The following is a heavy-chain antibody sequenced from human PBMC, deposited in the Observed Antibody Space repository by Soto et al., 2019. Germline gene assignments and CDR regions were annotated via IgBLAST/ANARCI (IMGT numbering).Heavy chain of an antibody. CDR2: IYSGGST. J-gene: IGHJ4*02. D-gene: IGHD6-19*01. CDR1: GFTVGSNY. CDR3: ARSWAVAGSYDY. V-gene: IGHV3-66*01. Sequence: EVQLVESGGGLVQPGGSLRLSCAASGFTVGSNYMNWVRQAPGKGLAWVSVIYSGGSTYYADSVKGRFTISRDNSKNTLYLQMNSLRAEDTAVYYCARSWAVAGSYDYWGQGTLVTVSS.